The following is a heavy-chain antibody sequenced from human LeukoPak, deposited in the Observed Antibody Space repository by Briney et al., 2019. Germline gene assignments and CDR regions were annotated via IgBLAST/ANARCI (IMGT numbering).Heavy chain of an antibody. V-gene: IGHV1-8*02. CDR1: GYTFTSYY. CDR2: MNPNSGNT. Sequence: GASVKVSCKASGYTFTSYYMHWVRQATGQGLEWMGWMNPNSGNTGYAQKFQGRVTMTRNTSISTAYMELSSLRSEDTAVYYCARGHLLEWSQNGWFDPWGQGTLVTVSS. J-gene: IGHJ5*02. CDR3: ARGHLLEWSQNGWFDP. D-gene: IGHD3-3*01.